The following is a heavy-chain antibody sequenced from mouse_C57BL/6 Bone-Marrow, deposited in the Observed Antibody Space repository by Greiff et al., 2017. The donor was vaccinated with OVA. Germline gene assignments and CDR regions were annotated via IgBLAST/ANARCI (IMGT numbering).Heavy chain of an antibody. CDR3: ARTTVVATEYFDV. D-gene: IGHD1-1*01. Sequence: QVQLQQPGAELVKPGASVKLSCKASGYTFTSYWMHWVKQRPGQGLEWIGMIHPNSGSTNYNEKFKSKATLTVDKSSSTAYMQLSSLTSEDSAVYYCARTTVVATEYFDVWGTGTTVTVSS. CDR2: IHPNSGST. J-gene: IGHJ1*03. V-gene: IGHV1-64*01. CDR1: GYTFTSYW.